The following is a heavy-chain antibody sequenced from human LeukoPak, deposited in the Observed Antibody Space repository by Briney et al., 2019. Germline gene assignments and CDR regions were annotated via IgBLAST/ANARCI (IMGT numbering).Heavy chain of an antibody. J-gene: IGHJ4*02. Sequence: SETLSLTCAVSGGSISSGGYSWSWIRQPPGKGLEWIGYIYHSGSAYYNPSLKSRVTISVDRSKSQFSLKLSSVTAADTAVYYCARGRGYSYGEYYFDYWGQGTLVTVSS. V-gene: IGHV4-30-2*01. CDR2: IYHSGSA. CDR1: GGSISSGGYS. D-gene: IGHD5-18*01. CDR3: ARGRGYSYGEYYFDY.